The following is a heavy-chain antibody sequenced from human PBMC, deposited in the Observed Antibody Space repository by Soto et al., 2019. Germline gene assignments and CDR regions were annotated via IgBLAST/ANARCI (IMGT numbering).Heavy chain of an antibody. CDR3: AAQYYDSSGFDGMDV. V-gene: IGHV1-58*01. J-gene: IGHJ6*02. CDR2: IVVASGNT. D-gene: IGHD3-22*01. CDR1: GFTFTSSA. Sequence: QMQLVQSGPEVKKPGTSVKVSCKASGFTFTSSAVQWVRQARGQRLEWIGWIVVASGNTNYAQKFQERVTVTRDMSTSTAYMELSSLSAEDTAVYYCAAQYYDSSGFDGMDVGGQGTTVTVSS.